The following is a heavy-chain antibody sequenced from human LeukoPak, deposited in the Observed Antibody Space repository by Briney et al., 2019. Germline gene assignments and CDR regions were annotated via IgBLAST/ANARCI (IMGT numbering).Heavy chain of an antibody. CDR3: ARADYYDSSGYQNYIDY. Sequence: TSETLSLTCAVYGGSFSGYYWSWIRQPSGKGLEWIGEINHSGSTNYNPSLKSRVTISVDTSKNQFSLKLSSVTAADTAVYYCARADYYDSSGYQNYIDYWGQGTLVTVSS. CDR2: INHSGST. CDR1: GGSFSGYY. J-gene: IGHJ4*02. V-gene: IGHV4-34*01. D-gene: IGHD3-22*01.